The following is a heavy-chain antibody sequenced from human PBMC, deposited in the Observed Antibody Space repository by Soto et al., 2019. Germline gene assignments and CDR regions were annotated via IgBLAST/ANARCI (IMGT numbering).Heavy chain of an antibody. V-gene: IGHV3-23*01. CDR3: AKGLGYGDYRYYFAY. D-gene: IGHD4-17*01. CDR2: ISGSDGST. Sequence: EVQLLESGGGLVQPGGSLRLSCAASGFTFSSYAMSWVGQAPEKGLEWVLAISGSDGSTYYADSVKGRFTISRDNSKNTLYLQMNSLRAEDTAVYYCAKGLGYGDYRYYFAYWGQGTLVTVSS. J-gene: IGHJ4*02. CDR1: GFTFSSYA.